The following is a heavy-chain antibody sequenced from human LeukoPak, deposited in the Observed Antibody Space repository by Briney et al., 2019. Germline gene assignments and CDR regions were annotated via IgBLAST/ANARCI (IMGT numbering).Heavy chain of an antibody. CDR2: ISSSGDDI. CDR1: GFSLSDYY. D-gene: IGHD5-18*01. V-gene: IGHV3-11*04. J-gene: IGHJ3*02. CDR3: ARDEYSYDLTVYDAFDI. Sequence: PGGSLRLSCAASGFSLSDYYISWIRQAPGKGLQWISYISSSGDDIHYADSVEGRFTISRDNAKNSLYLQMNSLRAEDTAVYYCARDEYSYDLTVYDAFDIWGQGTMVTVSS.